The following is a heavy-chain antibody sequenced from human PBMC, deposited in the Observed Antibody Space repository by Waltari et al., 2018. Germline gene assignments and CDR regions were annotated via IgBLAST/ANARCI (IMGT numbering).Heavy chain of an antibody. CDR3: ARGRERCSGGSCYYFDY. Sequence: QVQLQESGPGLVKPSETLSLTCTVSGGSISSYYWSWIRQPAGKGLEWIGRIYTSGSTNYNPSLKSRVTMSVDTSKNQFSLKLSSVTAADTAVYYCARGRERCSGGSCYYFDYWGQGTLVTVSS. CDR2: IYTSGST. V-gene: IGHV4-4*07. J-gene: IGHJ4*02. D-gene: IGHD2-15*01. CDR1: GGSISSYY.